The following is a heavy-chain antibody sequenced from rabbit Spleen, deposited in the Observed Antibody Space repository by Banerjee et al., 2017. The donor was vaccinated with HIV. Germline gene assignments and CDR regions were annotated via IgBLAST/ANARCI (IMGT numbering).Heavy chain of an antibody. V-gene: IGHV1S7*01. J-gene: IGHJ4*01. CDR2: IDPVVGST. CDR1: GFDFNNYY. D-gene: IGHD8-1*01. CDR3: ARILVFSGSSYPYNF. Sequence: QLKETGGGLVQPGGSLTLSCKASGFDFNNYYITWVRQAPGKGLEWIGYIDPVVGSTHYARWVMGRSPFSRHNAQNTLYLQLYSLTGADTATYFCARILVFSGSSYPYNFWGQGTLVTVS.